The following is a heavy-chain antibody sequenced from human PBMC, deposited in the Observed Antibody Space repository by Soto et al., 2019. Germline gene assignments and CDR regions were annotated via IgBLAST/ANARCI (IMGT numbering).Heavy chain of an antibody. D-gene: IGHD5-12*01. Sequence: QVQLVESGGGVVQPGRSLRLSCAASGFTFSSYAMHWVRQAPGKGLEWVGGIIPIFGTANYAQKFQGRVTITADESTSTAYMELSSLRSEDTAVYYCAIEGYSGYGIDYWGQGTLVTVSS. V-gene: IGHV1-69*01. CDR3: AIEGYSGYGIDY. CDR1: GFTFSSYA. CDR2: IIPIFGTA. J-gene: IGHJ4*02.